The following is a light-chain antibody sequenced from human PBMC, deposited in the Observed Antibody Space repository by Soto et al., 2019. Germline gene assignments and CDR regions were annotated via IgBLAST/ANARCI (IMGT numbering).Light chain of an antibody. CDR2: DVN. CDR3: SSYTGNTYV. CDR1: GS. V-gene: IGLV2-14*01. Sequence: QSVLTQPASVSGSPGQSITISCTGTGSVSWYQQHPGKAPKLIMYDVNSRPSGVSYRFSGSKSGDTASLTISGVQADDEADYYCSSYTGNTYVLGGATQLSVL. J-gene: IGLJ3*02.